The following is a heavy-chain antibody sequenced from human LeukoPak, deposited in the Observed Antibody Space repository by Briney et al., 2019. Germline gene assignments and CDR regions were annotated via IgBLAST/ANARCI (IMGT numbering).Heavy chain of an antibody. CDR3: ARGRSITILRGVAISDGFDI. J-gene: IGHJ3*02. D-gene: IGHD3-10*01. Sequence: GGSLRLSCAASGFSFSTYYVNWVRQAPGKGLEWVSCISSSSTYIYYSDSVRGRFAISRDNAKNSLYLQMNSLRAEDTAVYYCARGRSITILRGVAISDGFDIWGQGTKVTVS. V-gene: IGHV3-21*01. CDR1: GFSFSTYY. CDR2: ISSSSTYI.